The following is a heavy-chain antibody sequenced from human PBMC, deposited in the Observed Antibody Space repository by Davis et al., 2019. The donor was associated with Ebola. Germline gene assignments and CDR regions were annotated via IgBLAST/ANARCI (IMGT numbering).Heavy chain of an antibody. CDR3: AREERWAFDY. V-gene: IGHV3-7*03. CDR2: IKQDGSYR. J-gene: IGHJ4*02. Sequence: PGGSLRLSCAASGFSFSSYWMSWVRQAPGKGLEWVANIKQDGSYRYYVDSVEGRFTISRDNAKNSLYLQMSSLRAEDSAVYYCAREERWAFDYWGQGTLVTVSS. D-gene: IGHD1-26*01. CDR1: GFSFSSYW.